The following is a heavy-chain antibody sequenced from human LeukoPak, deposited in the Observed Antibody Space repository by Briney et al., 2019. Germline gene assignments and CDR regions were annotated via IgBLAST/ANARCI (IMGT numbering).Heavy chain of an antibody. V-gene: IGHV4-59*08. D-gene: IGHD3-22*01. CDR1: GGSINSDY. CDR3: ARQTYYYDSSGSYVYYFDY. J-gene: IGHJ4*02. CDR2: IYHSGST. Sequence: SETLSLTCSVSGGSINSDYWNWIRQPPGKGLEWIGYIYHSGSTDYNPSLKSRVTISVDTSRTQFSLNLTSVTAADTAVYYCARQTYYYDSSGSYVYYFDYWGQGTLVTVSS.